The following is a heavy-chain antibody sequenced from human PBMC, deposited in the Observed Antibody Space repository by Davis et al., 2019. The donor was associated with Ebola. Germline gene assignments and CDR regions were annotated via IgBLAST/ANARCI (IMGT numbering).Heavy chain of an antibody. V-gene: IGHV3-53*01. D-gene: IGHD4-11*01. CDR3: PVGHYSSPNG. Sequence: PGGSLRLSCLASQYDVGTNFLSWVRQAPGKGLEWISVISNDGRTYYIESVRGRFTISRDISKNTFYLQMDNLRAEDTAVYYCPVGHYSSPNGWGQGVLVTVSS. J-gene: IGHJ4*02. CDR1: QYDVGTNF. CDR2: ISNDGRT.